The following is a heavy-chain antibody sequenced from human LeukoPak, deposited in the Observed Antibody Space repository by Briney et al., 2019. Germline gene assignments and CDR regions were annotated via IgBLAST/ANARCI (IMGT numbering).Heavy chain of an antibody. CDR2: ISSSSSTI. J-gene: IGHJ3*02. CDR1: GFTFSSYS. V-gene: IGHV3-48*01. D-gene: IGHD2-21*02. CDR3: ARTYCGGDCYGAFDI. Sequence: GGSLRLSCAASGFTFSSYSMNWVRQAPGKGLEWVSYISSSSSTIYYADSVKGRFAISRDNAKNSLYLQMNSLRAEDTAVYYCARTYCGGDCYGAFDIWGQGTMVTVSS.